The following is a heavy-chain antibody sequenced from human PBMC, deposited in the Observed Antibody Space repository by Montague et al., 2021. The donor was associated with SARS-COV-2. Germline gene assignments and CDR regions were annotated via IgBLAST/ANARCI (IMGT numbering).Heavy chain of an antibody. CDR2: ISANNGNT. CDR3: ARKPQGGASHI. J-gene: IGHJ3*02. D-gene: IGHD1-14*01. V-gene: IGHV1-18*01. CDR1: GYTFTSYG. Sequence: SVKVSCKASGYTFTSYGIIWVRQAPGQGLEWMGWISANNGNTNYAQKSQGRVTMTTDTSTTTAYMELRSLRSDDTAVYYCARKPQGGASHIWGQGTMVTVSS.